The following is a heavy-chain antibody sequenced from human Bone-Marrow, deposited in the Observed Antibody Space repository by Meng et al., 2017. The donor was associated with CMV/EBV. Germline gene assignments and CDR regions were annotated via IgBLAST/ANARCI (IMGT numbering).Heavy chain of an antibody. J-gene: IGHJ4*02. Sequence: MTWVRQVPGEGLEWVSTVIGSGTSTYYADSVKGRFTISRDNSRNTVYLQMNSLRAEDTAMYYCAKDGLIMDQAVIIWYPFTVDAALDFWGQGTLVTVSS. V-gene: IGHV3-23*01. D-gene: IGHD3-10*01. CDR2: VIGSGTST. CDR3: AKDGLIMDQAVIIWYPFTVDAALDF.